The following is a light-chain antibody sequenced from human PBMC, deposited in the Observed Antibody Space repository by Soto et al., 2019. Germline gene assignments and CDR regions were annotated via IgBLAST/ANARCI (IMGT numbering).Light chain of an antibody. CDR1: SSNIGNNY. CDR2: DNN. Sequence: QSVLTQPPSVSAAPGQKVTISCSGSSSNIGNNYVSWYQQFLGTAPKLLIYDNNERLSGIPDRFSGSKSGTSATLGITGLQTGDEADYYCGTWDSSLSAVVFGGGTKLTVL. CDR3: GTWDSSLSAVV. V-gene: IGLV1-51*01. J-gene: IGLJ2*01.